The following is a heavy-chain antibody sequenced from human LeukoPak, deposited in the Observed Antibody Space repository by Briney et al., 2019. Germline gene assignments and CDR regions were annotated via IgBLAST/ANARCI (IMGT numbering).Heavy chain of an antibody. CDR3: ARDRNYDFWSGSRTVIYYYGMDV. CDR2: ISSSSSYI. D-gene: IGHD3-3*01. V-gene: IGHV3-21*01. CDR1: GFTFSSYS. J-gene: IGHJ6*02. Sequence: GGSLRLSCAASGFTFSSYSMNWVRQAPGKGLEWVSSISSSSSYIYYADSVKGRFTISRDNAKNSLYLQMNSLRAEDTAVYYCARDRNYDFWSGSRTVIYYYGMDVWGQGTTVTVSS.